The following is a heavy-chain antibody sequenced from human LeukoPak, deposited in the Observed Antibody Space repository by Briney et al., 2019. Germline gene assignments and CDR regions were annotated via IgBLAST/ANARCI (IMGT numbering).Heavy chain of an antibody. J-gene: IGHJ4*02. CDR3: ARASSLGPHFDY. CDR1: EFTFDDYG. Sequence: PGGSLRLSCAASEFTFDDYGMSWVRQAPGKGLEWIGYINDSGNTKYNPSLESRVTISVDTSKNQFSLQLNSVTPEDTAVYYCARASSLGPHFDYWGQGTLVTVSS. CDR2: INDSGNT. D-gene: IGHD6-6*01. V-gene: IGHV4-34*01.